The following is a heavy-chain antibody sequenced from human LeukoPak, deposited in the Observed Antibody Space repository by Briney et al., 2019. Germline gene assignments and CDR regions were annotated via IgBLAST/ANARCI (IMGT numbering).Heavy chain of an antibody. V-gene: IGHV3-48*03. CDR3: ARGLSSGHAPGY. CDR2: ISSSGSTI. D-gene: IGHD3-22*01. Sequence: GGSLRLSCAASGFTFSSYEMNWVRQAPGKGLEWVSYISSSGSTIYYADSVKGRFTISRDNAKNSLYLQMNSLRAEDTAVYYCARGLSSGHAPGYWGQGTLVTVS. J-gene: IGHJ4*02. CDR1: GFTFSSYE.